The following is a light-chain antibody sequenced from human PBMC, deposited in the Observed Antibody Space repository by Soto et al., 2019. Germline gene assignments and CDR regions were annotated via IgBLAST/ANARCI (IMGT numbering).Light chain of an antibody. CDR1: SSNIGAHYD. J-gene: IGLJ1*01. Sequence: QSVLTQPPSVSGAPGQRVTISCTGSSSNIGAHYDVHWYQQLPGTAPKLLIYGNTNRPSGVPDRFSGSKSGTSASLAITGLQAEDEADYYCQSYDSSLSVDIFGSGTNVTVL. CDR3: QSYDSSLSVDI. V-gene: IGLV1-40*01. CDR2: GNT.